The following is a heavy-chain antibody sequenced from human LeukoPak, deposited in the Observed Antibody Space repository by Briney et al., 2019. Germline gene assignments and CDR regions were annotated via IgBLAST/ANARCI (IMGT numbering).Heavy chain of an antibody. J-gene: IGHJ3*02. CDR1: GGSFSGYY. Sequence: PSETLSLTCAVYGGSFSGYYWSWIRQPPXKXLEWIGEINHSGSTNYNPSLKSRVTISVDTSKNQFSLKLSSVTAADTAVYYCARGRSRDGYNWNDAFDIWGQGTMVTVSS. D-gene: IGHD5-24*01. V-gene: IGHV4-34*01. CDR3: ARGRSRDGYNWNDAFDI. CDR2: INHSGST.